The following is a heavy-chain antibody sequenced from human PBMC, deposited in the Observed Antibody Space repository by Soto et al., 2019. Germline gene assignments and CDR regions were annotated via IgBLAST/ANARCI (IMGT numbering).Heavy chain of an antibody. CDR3: ARDVSPGSSGWYFDAFDS. CDR2: IKRDGSGG. J-gene: IGHJ3*02. Sequence: QLVESGGGLVQHGGSLRLSCAASGFTFSNYWMTWVRQAPGKGLEWVANIKRDGSGGSYLDSVRGRFTVSRDNARNSLYLQMNSLRAEDTALYYCARDVSPGSSGWYFDAFDSWGQGTMVTVSS. V-gene: IGHV3-7*01. CDR1: GFTFSNYW. D-gene: IGHD6-13*01.